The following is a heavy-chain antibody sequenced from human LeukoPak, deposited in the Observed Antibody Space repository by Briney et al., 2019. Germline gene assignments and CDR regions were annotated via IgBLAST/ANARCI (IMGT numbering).Heavy chain of an antibody. J-gene: IGHJ4*02. V-gene: IGHV4-59*01. CDR3: ARLLPNYYDSSGYYYISYYFDY. CDR2: FYYTGST. D-gene: IGHD3-22*01. Sequence: SETLSLTCTVSSGSISSYYWSWIRQPPGKGLEWIGFFYYTGSTNYNPSLKSRVTISVDTSKNQFSLKLSSVTAADTAVYYCARLLPNYYDSSGYYYISYYFDYWGQGTLVTVSS. CDR1: SGSISSYY.